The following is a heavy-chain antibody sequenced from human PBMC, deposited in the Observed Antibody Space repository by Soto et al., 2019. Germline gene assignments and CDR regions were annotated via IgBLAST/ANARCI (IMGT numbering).Heavy chain of an antibody. V-gene: IGHV3-23*01. Sequence: PGGSLRLSCAASGLTFSSYAMSWVRQAPGKGLEWVSAISGSGGSTYYADSVKGRFTISRDNSKNTLYLQMNSLRAEDTAVYYCAKRDITMVRGGHYYGMDVWGQGTTVTVSS. CDR1: GLTFSSYA. J-gene: IGHJ6*02. CDR3: AKRDITMVRGGHYYGMDV. CDR2: ISGSGGST. D-gene: IGHD3-10*01.